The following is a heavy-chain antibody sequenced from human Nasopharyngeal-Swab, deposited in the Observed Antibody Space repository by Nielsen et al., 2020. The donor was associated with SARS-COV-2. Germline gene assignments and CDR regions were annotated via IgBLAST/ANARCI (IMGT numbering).Heavy chain of an antibody. V-gene: IGHV3-11*01. CDR1: GFTFSDYY. J-gene: IGHJ4*02. CDR3: TRLPGDDSTFY. D-gene: IGHD5-18*01. CDR2: ISTSGRTT. Sequence: GGSLRLSCAASGFTFSDYYMAWVRQAPGKGLEWLSYISTSGRTTDSADSVKGRFTISRDNANNLLFLQMNSLRGEDTAVYYCTRLPGDDSTFYWGQGTLVTVS.